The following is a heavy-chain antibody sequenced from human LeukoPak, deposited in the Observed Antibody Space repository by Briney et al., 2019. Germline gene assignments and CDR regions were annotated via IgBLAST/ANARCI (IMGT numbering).Heavy chain of an antibody. D-gene: IGHD5-18*01. Sequence: ASVKVSCKASGYRFTDFGISWVRQAPGQGPEWLGWVAAYNGNTKYAQKIQGRVTMTIDRSTSTAYMELRSLRSDDTALYYCARDYDGYIYAYGYWGQGTLVTVSA. CDR2: VAAYNGNT. CDR3: ARDYDGYIYAYGY. J-gene: IGHJ4*02. CDR1: GYRFTDFG. V-gene: IGHV1-18*01.